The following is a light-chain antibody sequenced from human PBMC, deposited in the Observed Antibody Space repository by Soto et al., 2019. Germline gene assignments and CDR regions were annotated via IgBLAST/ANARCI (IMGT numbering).Light chain of an antibody. V-gene: IGKV3-20*01. CDR2: GVS. CDR3: QQNYRATPWT. CDR1: QGVSNSY. J-gene: IGKJ1*01. Sequence: PGEGATLSCRASQGVSNSYLAWYQQKPGQAPRLLIYGVSSRATGIPDRFSGSGSGTDFTLTITRLEPEDFATYYCQQNYRATPWTFGQGTKVDIK.